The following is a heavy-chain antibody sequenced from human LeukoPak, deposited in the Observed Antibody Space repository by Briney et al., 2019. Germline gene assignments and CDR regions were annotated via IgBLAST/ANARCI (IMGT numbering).Heavy chain of an antibody. V-gene: IGHV3-23*01. CDR1: GVTFSSYA. Sequence: PGGSLRLSCAASGVTFSSYAMSWVRQAPGKGLEWVSVISGSGGSAYYADSVKGRFTISRDNSKNTLYLQMNSLRAEDTAVYYCAVSEDGSSSTDYYYYYMDVWGKGTTVTVSS. CDR2: ISGSGGSA. J-gene: IGHJ6*03. CDR3: AVSEDGSSSTDYYYYYMDV. D-gene: IGHD6-13*01.